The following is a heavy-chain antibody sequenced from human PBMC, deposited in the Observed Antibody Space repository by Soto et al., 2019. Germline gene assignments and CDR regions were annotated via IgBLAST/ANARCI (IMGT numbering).Heavy chain of an antibody. CDR2: IFYSGSN. J-gene: IGHJ4*02. D-gene: IGHD3-10*01. Sequence: QVQLQESGPGLVKPSQTLSLTCTVSGGSISSGGYYWSWIRQLPGKGLEWIGYIFYSGSNYYNPSLKSRVTISVDTSKNQFSLKLSSVTAADTAVYYCATYGSGSYKPTTFDYWGQGTLVTVSS. V-gene: IGHV4-31*03. CDR1: GGSISSGGYY. CDR3: ATYGSGSYKPTTFDY.